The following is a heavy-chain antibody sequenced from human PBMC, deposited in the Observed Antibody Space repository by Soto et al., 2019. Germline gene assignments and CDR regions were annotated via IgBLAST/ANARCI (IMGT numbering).Heavy chain of an antibody. D-gene: IGHD3-9*01. V-gene: IGHV4-34*01. CDR3: ARGLRDILTGKRRWFDP. CDR1: GGSFSGYY. CDR2: INHSGST. J-gene: IGHJ5*02. Sequence: ETLSLTCTVTGGSFSGYYWSWIRQPPGKALEWIGEINHSGSTNYNTSLKSRVTISVDTSKNQFSLKLSSVTAADTAVYYCARGLRDILTGKRRWFDPWGQGTLVTVSS.